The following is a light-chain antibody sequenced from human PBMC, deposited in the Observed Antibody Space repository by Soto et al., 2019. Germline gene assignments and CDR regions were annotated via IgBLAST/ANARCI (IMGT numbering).Light chain of an antibody. V-gene: IGKV3-11*01. CDR2: DAS. Sequence: EIVLTQSPATLSLSPGERATLSCRASQSVSSYLAWYQQKPGQAPRLLIYDASNRATGIPARFSGSGSGTDFTLTISSLEPEDFAFYYWQQRSNWITFGQGTRLEIK. CDR1: QSVSSY. J-gene: IGKJ5*01. CDR3: QQRSNWIT.